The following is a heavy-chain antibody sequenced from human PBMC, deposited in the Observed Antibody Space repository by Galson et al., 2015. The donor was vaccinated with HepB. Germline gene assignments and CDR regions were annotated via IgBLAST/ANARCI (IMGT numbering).Heavy chain of an antibody. CDR3: ARMGAFADYDFDP. Sequence: SLRLSCAASGFTFSHYAMTWVRQAPGKGLEWVSCITGSDGRTYYTDSVRGSFTISRDNSKNTLYLQINNARADDTAVYYCARMGAFADYDFDPWGQGIKVSVSS. D-gene: IGHD1-26*01. CDR1: GFTFSHYA. V-gene: IGHV3-23*01. CDR2: ITGSDGRT. J-gene: IGHJ5*02.